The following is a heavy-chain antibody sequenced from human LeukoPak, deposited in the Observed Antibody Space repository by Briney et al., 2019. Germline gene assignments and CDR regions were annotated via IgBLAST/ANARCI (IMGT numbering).Heavy chain of an antibody. CDR2: LSGSGITT. D-gene: IGHD6-19*01. CDR3: AIGIYGSGWSYFDY. J-gene: IGHJ4*01. Sequence: GGSLRLSCAASGFTFSNSAMSWVRQAPGKGLEWVSTLSGSGITTYYADSAKGRFTISRDNSKNTLYLQMNSLRAEDTAVYYCAIGIYGSGWSYFDYWGHGTLVTVSS. V-gene: IGHV3-23*01. CDR1: GFTFSNSA.